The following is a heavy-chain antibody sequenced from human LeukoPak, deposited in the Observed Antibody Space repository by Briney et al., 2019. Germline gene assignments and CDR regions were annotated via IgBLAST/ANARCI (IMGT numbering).Heavy chain of an antibody. Sequence: PGGSLRLSCAASGFTFSNSAMRWVRQASGKGLEWVASIIGSGGNTYYADSVKGRFTISRDNSKNTLYLQMNSLRAEDTAVYYCAKHEGYGRSGEPDYWGQGTLVTVSS. V-gene: IGHV3-23*01. J-gene: IGHJ4*02. CDR1: GFTFSNSA. CDR2: IIGSGGNT. CDR3: AKHEGYGRSGEPDY. D-gene: IGHD3-16*01.